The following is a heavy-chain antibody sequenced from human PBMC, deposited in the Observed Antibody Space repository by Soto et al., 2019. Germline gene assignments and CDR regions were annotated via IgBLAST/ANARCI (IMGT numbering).Heavy chain of an antibody. Sequence: SETLSLTCTVSGGSISSDSSYWSWIRQRPGMGLEWNGYIFYSGAFYYTPSLRGRVIILADTSKNHFTLRLSSVTAADTAVYYCARATETPSIFGVALPYFFDSWGQGTQVTVSS. CDR3: ARATETPSIFGVALPYFFDS. CDR1: GGSISSDSSY. CDR2: IFYSGAF. J-gene: IGHJ4*02. V-gene: IGHV4-31*03. D-gene: IGHD3-3*01.